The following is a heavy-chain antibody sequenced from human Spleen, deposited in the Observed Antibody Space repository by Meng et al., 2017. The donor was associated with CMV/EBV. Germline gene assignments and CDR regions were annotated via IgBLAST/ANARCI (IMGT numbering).Heavy chain of an antibody. J-gene: IGHJ6*02. D-gene: IGHD2-2*01. V-gene: IGHV4-59*01. CDR3: ARDSTGHTTSMDV. Sequence: GSLRLSCTVSGGSISSYYWSWIRQPPGKGLEWIGYIYYSGSTKYNPSLKSRVTISVETSRSQFSLKLSSVTAADTAVYYCARDSTGHTTSMDVWGQGTTVTVSS. CDR1: GGSISSYY. CDR2: IYYSGST.